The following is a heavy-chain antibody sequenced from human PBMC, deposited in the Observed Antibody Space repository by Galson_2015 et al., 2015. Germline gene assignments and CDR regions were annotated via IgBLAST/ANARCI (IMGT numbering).Heavy chain of an antibody. V-gene: IGHV3-74*01. D-gene: IGHD6-19*01. CDR1: GFTFSSYW. CDR3: ARDRSVHSSGWHEDFQH. Sequence: SLRLSCAASGFTFSSYWMHWVRQAPGKGLMWVSRMNSDGSSISYADSVKGRFTISRDNAKNTLYMQMNSLRAEDTAVYYCARDRSVHSSGWHEDFQHWGQGTLVTVPS. CDR2: MNSDGSSI. J-gene: IGHJ1*01.